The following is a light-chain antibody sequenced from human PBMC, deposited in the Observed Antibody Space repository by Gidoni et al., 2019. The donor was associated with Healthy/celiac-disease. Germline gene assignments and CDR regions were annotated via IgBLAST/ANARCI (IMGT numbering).Light chain of an antibody. V-gene: IGKV1-39*01. CDR2: AAS. CDR3: QQSYSTPRT. CDR1: QSISSY. Sequence: DSQMTQSPSSLSASVGDRVTITCRASQSISSYLNWYQQKPGKAPKILIYAASSLQSGVPSRFSGSGSGTDFTLTISSLQPEDFATYYCQQSYSTPRTFGQXTKVEIK. J-gene: IGKJ1*01.